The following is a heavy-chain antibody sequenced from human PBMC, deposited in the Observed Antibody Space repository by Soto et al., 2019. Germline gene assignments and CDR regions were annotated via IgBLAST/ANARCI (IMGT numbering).Heavy chain of an antibody. CDR1: GFTFGGYA. D-gene: IGHD4-17*01. CDR3: GRKSQGSVTVTGNWYFDL. J-gene: IGHJ2*01. Sequence: EVQRLESGGGLLQPGGSLRLSCAASGFTFGGYAMNWVRQAPGKGLEWVSGISGGGDATFYTDSVKGRFTISRDNSGNTLYLHMNGLGAEDTAVYFCGRKSQGSVTVTGNWYFDLWGRGTLVTVSS. CDR2: ISGGGDAT. V-gene: IGHV3-23*01.